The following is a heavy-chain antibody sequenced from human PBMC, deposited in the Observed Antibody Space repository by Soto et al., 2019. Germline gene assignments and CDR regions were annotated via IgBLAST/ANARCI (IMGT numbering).Heavy chain of an antibody. CDR2: IIPIFGTA. CDR3: ARDGRFSESYYYGMDV. D-gene: IGHD3-3*01. Sequence: QVQLVQSGAEVKKPGSSVKVSCKASGGTFSSYAISWVRQAPGQGLEWMGGIIPIFGTANYAQKFQGRVTITADESTSTDYMELSSLRSEDTAVYYCARDGRFSESYYYGMDVWGQGTTVTVSS. CDR1: GGTFSSYA. J-gene: IGHJ6*02. V-gene: IGHV1-69*01.